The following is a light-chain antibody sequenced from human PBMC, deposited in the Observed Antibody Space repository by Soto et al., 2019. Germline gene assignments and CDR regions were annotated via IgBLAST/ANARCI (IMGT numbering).Light chain of an antibody. CDR2: YVS. V-gene: IGLV2-14*03. Sequence: QSVLTQPASVSGSPGQSITISCTGTGSYVGGYNYVSWYQQHPGKAPQLMIYYVSNRPSGVSNRFSGSKSGHTSSLTISGLQAEDEADYYCSSYTIRSHWLCGGGTKVTVL. J-gene: IGLJ3*02. CDR1: GSYVGGYNY. CDR3: SSYTIRSHWL.